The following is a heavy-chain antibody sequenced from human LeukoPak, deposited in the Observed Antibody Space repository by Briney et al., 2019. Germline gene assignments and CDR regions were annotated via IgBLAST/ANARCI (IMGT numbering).Heavy chain of an antibody. CDR1: GFTVSSNY. CDR2: IYSGGST. CDR3: AKGGYCSGGTCYPMDV. J-gene: IGHJ6*02. Sequence: GGSLRLSCAASGFTVSSNYMTWVRQAPGKGLEWVSVIYSGGSTYYADSVKGRFAISRDNSKNTLYLQMNSLRAEDTALYYCAKGGYCSGGTCYPMDVWGQGTTVTVSS. D-gene: IGHD2-15*01. V-gene: IGHV3-53*01.